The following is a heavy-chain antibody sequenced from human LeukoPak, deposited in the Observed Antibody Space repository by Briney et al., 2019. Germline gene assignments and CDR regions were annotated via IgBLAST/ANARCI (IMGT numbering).Heavy chain of an antibody. CDR1: GGSISSSSYY. Sequence: SETLSLTCTVSGGSISSSSYYWGWIRQPPGKGLEWIGSIYYSGSTYYNPSLKSRVTISVDTSKNQFSLKLSSVTAADTAVYYCAREVYSSSWYDYWGQGTLVTVSS. CDR2: IYYSGST. V-gene: IGHV4-39*07. CDR3: AREVYSSSWYDY. D-gene: IGHD6-13*01. J-gene: IGHJ4*02.